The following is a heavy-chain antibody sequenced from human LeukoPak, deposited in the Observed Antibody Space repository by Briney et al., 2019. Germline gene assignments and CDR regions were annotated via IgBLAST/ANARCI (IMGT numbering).Heavy chain of an antibody. V-gene: IGHV4-59*08. CDR2: IYYSGST. J-gene: IGHJ5*02. CDR3: ARLGLTSNWFDP. D-gene: IGHD4-11*01. CDR1: GGSISSYY. Sequence: PSETLSLTCTVSGGSISSYYWSGIRQPPGKGLEWIGYIYYSGSTNYNPSLKSRVTISVDTSKNQFTLKLSSVTAADTAVYYCARLGLTSNWFDPWGQGTLVTVSS.